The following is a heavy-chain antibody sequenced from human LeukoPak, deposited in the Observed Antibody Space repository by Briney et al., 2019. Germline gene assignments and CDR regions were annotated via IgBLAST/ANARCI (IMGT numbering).Heavy chain of an antibody. CDR2: ISGSGGST. J-gene: IGHJ4*02. D-gene: IGHD3-22*01. CDR1: GFTFSSYA. V-gene: IGHV3-23*01. CDR3: AKNAWYYYDSSGFDY. Sequence: GGSLRLSCAASGFTFSSYAMSWVRQAPGKGLEWVSAISGSGGSTYYADPVKGRFTISRDNSKNTLYLQMNSLRAEDTAVYYCAKNAWYYYDSSGFDYWGRGTLVTVSS.